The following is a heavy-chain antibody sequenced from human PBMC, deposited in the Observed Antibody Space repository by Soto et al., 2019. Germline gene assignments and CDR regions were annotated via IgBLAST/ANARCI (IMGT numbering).Heavy chain of an antibody. D-gene: IGHD6-6*01. J-gene: IGHJ6*02. CDR2: SYYSGST. Sequence: QVQLQESGPGLVKPSQTLSLTCTVSGGSISSGGYYWSWIRQHPGKGLEWIGYSYYSGSTYYNPSLKSRVTISVDTSKNQFSLKLSSVTAADTAVYYCARDISSPRDYYYGMDVWGQGTTVTVSS. CDR3: ARDISSPRDYYYGMDV. V-gene: IGHV4-31*03. CDR1: GGSISSGGYY.